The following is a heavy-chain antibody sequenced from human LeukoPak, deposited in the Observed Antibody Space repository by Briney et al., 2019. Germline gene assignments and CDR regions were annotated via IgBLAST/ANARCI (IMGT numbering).Heavy chain of an antibody. CDR2: INPNSGGT. V-gene: IGHV1-2*02. CDR1: GYTSSGYY. Sequence: ASVKVSCKASGYTSSGYYMHWVRQAPGQGLEWMGWINPNSGGTNYAQKFQGRVTMTRDTSISTAYMELIRLRSADTAVYYCARVGRAFTARSSFFDYWGQGTLVTVSS. J-gene: IGHJ4*02. D-gene: IGHD6-6*01. CDR3: ARVGRAFTARSSFFDY.